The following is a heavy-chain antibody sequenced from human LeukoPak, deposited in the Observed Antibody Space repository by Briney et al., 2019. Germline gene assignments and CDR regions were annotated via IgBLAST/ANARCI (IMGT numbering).Heavy chain of an antibody. D-gene: IGHD1-1*01. J-gene: IGHJ3*02. CDR2: ISYDGSNK. Sequence: PGGSLRLSCAASGFTFSSYGMHWVRQAPGKGLEWVAVISYDGSNKYYADSVKGRFTISRDNSKNTLYLQMNSLRAEDTAVYYCAKDYRQLERRYGAFDIWGQGTMVTVSS. CDR3: AKDYRQLERRYGAFDI. V-gene: IGHV3-30*18. CDR1: GFTFSSYG.